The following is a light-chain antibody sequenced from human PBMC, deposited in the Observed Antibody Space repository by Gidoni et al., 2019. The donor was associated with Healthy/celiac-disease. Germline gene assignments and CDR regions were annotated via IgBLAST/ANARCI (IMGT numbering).Light chain of an antibody. Sequence: EIVLTQSPATLSVSPGERATLPCRASQSVSSNLAWYQQKPGQAPRLLIYGASTRATGIPARFSGSGSGTEFTLTISSLQSGDFAVYYCQQYNNWPPATFGGGTKVEIK. J-gene: IGKJ4*01. CDR1: QSVSSN. CDR3: QQYNNWPPAT. CDR2: GAS. V-gene: IGKV3-15*01.